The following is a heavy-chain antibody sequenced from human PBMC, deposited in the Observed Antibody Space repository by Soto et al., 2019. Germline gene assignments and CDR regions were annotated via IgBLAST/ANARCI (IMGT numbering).Heavy chain of an antibody. V-gene: IGHV4-34*01. J-gene: IGHJ4*02. CDR2: INHSGST. CDR3: ARGLRFDY. CDR1: GGSFSGYY. Sequence: SETLCLTCAVYGGSFSGYYWSWIRQPPGKGLEWIGEINHSGSTNYNPSLKSRVTISVDTSKNQFSLKLSSVTAVDTAVYYCARGLRFDYWGQGTLVTXSS.